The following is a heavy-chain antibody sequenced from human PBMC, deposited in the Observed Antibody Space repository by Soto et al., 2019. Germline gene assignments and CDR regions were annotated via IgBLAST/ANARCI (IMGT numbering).Heavy chain of an antibody. CDR2: LYYLGST. CDR1: GGSISSGGYY. V-gene: IGHV4-31*03. CDR3: ARFYMVRGVMSAFDI. J-gene: IGHJ3*02. D-gene: IGHD3-10*01. Sequence: QVQLQESGPGLVKPSQTLSLACTVSGGSISSGGYYWSWLRQHPGKGLAWIGYLYYLGSTYYNPSLKSRVTISVDTSKKQFSLKLISVTAADTAVYYCARFYMVRGVMSAFDIWGQGTMVTVSS.